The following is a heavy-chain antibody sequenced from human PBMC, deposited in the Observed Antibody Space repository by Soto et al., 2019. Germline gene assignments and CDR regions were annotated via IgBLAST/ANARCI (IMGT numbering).Heavy chain of an antibody. D-gene: IGHD1-7*01. V-gene: IGHV4-31*03. Sequence: QVQLQESGPGLVKPSQTLSLTCTVAGGSISTGGYYWSWIRQHPGRGLEWIGYIYHSGLTFSNPSLQSRVAISIGMSKNKFSQKLSCVTAADTAVDYCATVRLELQDAVDVWGQGTMVSVAS. CDR3: ATVRLELQDAVDV. CDR1: GGSISTGGYY. J-gene: IGHJ3*01. CDR2: IYHSGLT.